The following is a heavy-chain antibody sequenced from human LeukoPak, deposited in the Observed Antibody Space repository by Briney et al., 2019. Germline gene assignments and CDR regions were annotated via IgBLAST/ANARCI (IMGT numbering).Heavy chain of an antibody. CDR1: GGSISSGGYS. CDR2: IYHSGST. CDR3: VRHDGRSGGTLGALDS. J-gene: IGHJ4*02. Sequence: SQTLSLTCAVSGGSISSGGYSWSWIRQPPGKGLEWIGYIYHSGSTYYNPSPKSRVTISVDRSKNQFSLKLSSVTAADTAVYYCVRHDGRSGGTLGALDSWGQGSLVTVSS. D-gene: IGHD4-23*01. V-gene: IGHV4-30-2*01.